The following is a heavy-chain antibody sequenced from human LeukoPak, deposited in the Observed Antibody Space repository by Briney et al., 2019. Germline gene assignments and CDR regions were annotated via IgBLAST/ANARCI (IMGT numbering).Heavy chain of an antibody. V-gene: IGHV4-39*07. CDR3: ARDGRTWGSSGYYNWFDP. J-gene: IGHJ5*02. D-gene: IGHD3-22*01. Sequence: SETLSLTCTVSGGSISSSSYYWGWIRQPPGKGLEWIGSIYYSGSTYYNPSLKSRVTISVDTSKNQFSLKLSSVTAADTAVYYCARDGRTWGSSGYYNWFDPWGQGTLVTVSS. CDR1: GGSISSSSYY. CDR2: IYYSGST.